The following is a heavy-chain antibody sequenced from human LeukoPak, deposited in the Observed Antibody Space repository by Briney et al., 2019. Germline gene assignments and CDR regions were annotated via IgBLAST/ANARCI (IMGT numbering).Heavy chain of an antibody. V-gene: IGHV4-34*01. CDR3: ARGPLSPNIGYYYYGMDV. CDR2: INHSGST. Sequence: SETLSLTCAVYGGSFSGYHWSWTRQPPGKGLEWIGEINHSGSTNYNPSLKSRVTISVDTSKNQFSLKLSSVTAADTAVYYCARGPLSPNIGYYYYGMDVWGKGTTVTVSS. D-gene: IGHD1/OR15-1a*01. J-gene: IGHJ6*04. CDR1: GGSFSGYH.